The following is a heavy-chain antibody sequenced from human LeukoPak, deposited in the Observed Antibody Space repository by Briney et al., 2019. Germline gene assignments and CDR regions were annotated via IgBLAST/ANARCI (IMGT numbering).Heavy chain of an antibody. CDR3: ARAEVATLLLY. CDR1: GGSTSSGGYS. J-gene: IGHJ4*02. D-gene: IGHD5-12*01. CDR2: IYHSGST. V-gene: IGHV4-30-2*01. Sequence: SETLSLTCAVFGGSTSSGGYSWSWIRQPPGKGLEWIGYIYHSGSTYYNPSLKSRVTISVDRSKNQFSLKLSSVTAADTAVYCCARAEVATLLLYWGQGTLVTVSS.